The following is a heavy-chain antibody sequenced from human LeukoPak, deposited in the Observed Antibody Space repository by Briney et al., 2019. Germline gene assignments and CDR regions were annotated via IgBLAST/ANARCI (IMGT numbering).Heavy chain of an antibody. J-gene: IGHJ4*02. Sequence: PGGSLRLSCAASGFTFSSYSMNWVRQAPGKGLEWVSSISSSSSYIYYADSVKGRFTISRDNAKNSLYLQMNSLRAEDTAVYYCARDNAVRGVIRHFDYWGQGTLVTVSS. CDR2: ISSSSSYI. CDR3: ARDNAVRGVIRHFDY. V-gene: IGHV3-21*01. D-gene: IGHD3-10*01. CDR1: GFTFSSYS.